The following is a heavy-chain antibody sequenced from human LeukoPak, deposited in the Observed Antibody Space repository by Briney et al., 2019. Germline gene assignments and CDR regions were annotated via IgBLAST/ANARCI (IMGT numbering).Heavy chain of an antibody. CDR3: ARQTAMGRSGDY. CDR2: IDPSDSET. J-gene: IGHJ4*02. CDR1: GSRFTSYW. Sequence: GESLKISCKASGSRFTSYWIGWVRQMPGKGLEWMGIIDPSDSETRYTPSFQGQVTTSVDKSLTTADLQWNSLKASDTAMYYCARQTAMGRSGDYWGQGTLVTVSS. D-gene: IGHD5-18*01. V-gene: IGHV5-51*01.